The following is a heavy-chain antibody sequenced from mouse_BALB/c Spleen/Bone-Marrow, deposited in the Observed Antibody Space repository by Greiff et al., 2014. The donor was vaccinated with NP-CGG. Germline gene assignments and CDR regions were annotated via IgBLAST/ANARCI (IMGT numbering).Heavy chain of an antibody. CDR2: ISDGGSYT. Sequence: EVKLVESGGGLVKPGGSLKLSCAASGFIFSDYYMYWVRQTPEKRLEWVAAISDGGSYTYYPDSVKGRFTISRDNAKNNLYLQMSSLKSEDTAMYYCARSGEKYGAMDCWGQGTSVTVSS. CDR3: ARSGEKYGAMDC. V-gene: IGHV5-4*02. J-gene: IGHJ4*01. D-gene: IGHD1-1*02. CDR1: GFIFSDYY.